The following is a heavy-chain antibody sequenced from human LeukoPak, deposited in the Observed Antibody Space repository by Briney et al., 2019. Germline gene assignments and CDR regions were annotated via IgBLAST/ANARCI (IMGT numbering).Heavy chain of an antibody. CDR3: ARLYYADSGTYNRPFDY. V-gene: IGHV3-7*04. J-gene: IGHJ4*02. CDR2: IKQDGSDK. CDR1: GFTLNSYW. D-gene: IGHD3-10*01. Sequence: GGTLRLSCAASGFTLNSYWMSWVRQAPGKGLEWVANIKQDGSDKYYVDSVKGRFTISRDNAKNSLYLQMNSLRAEDTAVYYCARLYYADSGTYNRPFDYWGQGTLVTVSS.